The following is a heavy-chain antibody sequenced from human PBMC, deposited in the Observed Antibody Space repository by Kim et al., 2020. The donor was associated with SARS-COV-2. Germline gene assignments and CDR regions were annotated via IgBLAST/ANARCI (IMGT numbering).Heavy chain of an antibody. Sequence: GGSLRLSCAASRFTFSRYWMHWVRQSPGKGLVWISRIISDESSTIYEDSVRGRFTISRDNARDTLYLQMNSLRVEDTAVYYCARGGCSRPSCLDNWGRGTLVTVSS. CDR1: RFTFSRYW. D-gene: IGHD2-2*01. CDR3: ARGGCSRPSCLDN. V-gene: IGHV3-74*01. J-gene: IGHJ4*02. CDR2: IISDESST.